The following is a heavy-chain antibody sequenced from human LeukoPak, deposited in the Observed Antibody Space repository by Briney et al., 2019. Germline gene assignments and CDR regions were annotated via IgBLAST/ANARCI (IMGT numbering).Heavy chain of an antibody. CDR2: IYYSGST. V-gene: IGHV4-59*01. J-gene: IGHJ3*02. D-gene: IGHD3-10*01. CDR3: ARGGIFYSQTCAFDI. Sequence: SETLSLTCTVSGGSISSYYWSWIRQPPGKGLEWIGYIYYSGSTNYNPSLKSRVTISVDTSKNQFSLKLSSVTAADTAVYYCARGGIFYSQTCAFDIWGQGTMVTVSS. CDR1: GGSISSYY.